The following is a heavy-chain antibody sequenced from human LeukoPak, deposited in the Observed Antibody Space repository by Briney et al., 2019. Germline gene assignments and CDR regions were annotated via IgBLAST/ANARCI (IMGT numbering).Heavy chain of an antibody. J-gene: IGHJ4*02. CDR1: GFTVSTNY. D-gene: IGHD3-10*01. CDR2: IYSDGST. Sequence: GGSLRLSCAASGFTVSTNYLTWVRQAPGKGLEWVSVIYSDGSTYYADSVKGRFTISRDNSKNTLFLQMNSLRAEDTAVYYCARDWFGELFDYWGQGTLVTVSS. V-gene: IGHV3-66*01. CDR3: ARDWFGELFDY.